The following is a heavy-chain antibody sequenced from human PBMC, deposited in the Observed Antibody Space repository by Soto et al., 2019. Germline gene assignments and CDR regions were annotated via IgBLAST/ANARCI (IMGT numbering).Heavy chain of an antibody. D-gene: IGHD3-22*01. CDR2: IFPDDSDS. J-gene: IGHJ4*02. CDR1: GYTFTNHW. V-gene: IGHV5-51*01. CDR3: FIQMYDSIGIRSDI. Sequence: PGESLKISCKAFGYTFTNHWIGWVRQMPGKGLEWMGIIFPDDSDSKYSPSFQGQVTFSVDKSISTAYLQWGSLKASDTAMYYCFIQMYDSIGIRSDIWGRGTLVTVSS.